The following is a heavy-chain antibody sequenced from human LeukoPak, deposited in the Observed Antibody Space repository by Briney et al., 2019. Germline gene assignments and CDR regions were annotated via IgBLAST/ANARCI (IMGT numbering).Heavy chain of an antibody. D-gene: IGHD3-3*01. CDR3: ARDTSDYDFWSGYPIDY. V-gene: IGHV3-21*01. J-gene: IGHJ4*02. CDR1: GFTFSSYS. Sequence: PGGSLRLSCAASGFTFSSYSMNWVRQAPGKGLEWVSSISSSSSYIYYADSVKGRFTISRDNAKNSLYLQVNSLRAEDTAVYYCARDTSDYDFWSGYPIDYWGQGTLVTVSS. CDR2: ISSSSSYI.